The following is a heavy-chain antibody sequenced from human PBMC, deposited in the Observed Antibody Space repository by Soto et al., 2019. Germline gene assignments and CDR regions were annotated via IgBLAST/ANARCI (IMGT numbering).Heavy chain of an antibody. D-gene: IGHD4-4*01. V-gene: IGHV4-34*01. CDR3: ARTGLDYSNETLDY. CDR1: GGSFSGYY. CDR2: INHSGST. J-gene: IGHJ4*02. Sequence: PSETLSLTCAVYGGSFSGYYWRWIRQPPGKGLEWIGEINHSGSTNYNPSLKSRVTISVDTSKNQFSLKLSSVTAADTAVYYCARTGLDYSNETLDYWGQGTLVTVSS.